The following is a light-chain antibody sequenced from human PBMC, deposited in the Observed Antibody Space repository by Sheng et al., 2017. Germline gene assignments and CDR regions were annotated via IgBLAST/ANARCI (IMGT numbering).Light chain of an antibody. V-gene: IGKV3-11*01. CDR1: QSVSSY. CDR3: QQYGGSRT. CDR2: DAS. Sequence: EIVLTQSPATLSLSPGERATLSCRASQSVSSYLAWYQQKPGQAPRLLIYDASNRATGIPARFSGSGSGTDFTLTISSLEPEDFAVYYCQQYGGSRTFGQGTKVEI. J-gene: IGKJ1*01.